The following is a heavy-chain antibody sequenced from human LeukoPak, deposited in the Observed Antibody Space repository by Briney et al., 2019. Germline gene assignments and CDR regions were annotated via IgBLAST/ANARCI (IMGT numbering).Heavy chain of an antibody. V-gene: IGHV3-30*02. J-gene: IGHJ5*02. D-gene: IGHD4-23*01. CDR1: GFTFRTCA. Sequence: GGSLRLSCAASGFTFRTCAMHWVRQAPGKGLEWVAFIRYDGNNKNYADSVKGRFTISRDNSKDTLFLQMNSLRPEDTAVYYCAKGDDYGANTRLPKYNWFDPWGQGTLVTVSS. CDR3: AKGDDYGANTRLPKYNWFDP. CDR2: IRYDGNNK.